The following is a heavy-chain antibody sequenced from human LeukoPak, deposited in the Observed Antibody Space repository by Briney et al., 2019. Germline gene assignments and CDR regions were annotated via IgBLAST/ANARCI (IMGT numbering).Heavy chain of an antibody. Sequence: PGGSLRLSCAASGFTFSSYSMNWVRQAPGKGLEWVSSISSSSSYIYYADSVKGRFTISRDNAKNSLYLQMNSLRAEDTAVYYCARSRGGCSSTSCYSAAGYGMVVWGQGTTVTVSS. CDR3: ARSRGGCSSTSCYSAAGYGMVV. CDR1: GFTFSSYS. V-gene: IGHV3-21*01. CDR2: ISSSSSYI. D-gene: IGHD2-2*01. J-gene: IGHJ6*02.